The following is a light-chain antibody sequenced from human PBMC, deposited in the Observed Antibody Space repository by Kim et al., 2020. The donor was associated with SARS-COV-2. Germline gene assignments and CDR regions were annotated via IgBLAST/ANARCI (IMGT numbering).Light chain of an antibody. Sequence: LSPGERATLSCRASQSVSRNYVAWYQQKLGQAPRLLIHGASSRATGIPLRFSGSGSGTDFTLTISRLEPEDFAVYYCQQYGNSWTFGQGTKVDIK. V-gene: IGKV3-20*01. CDR2: GAS. CDR1: QSVSRNY. CDR3: QQYGNSWT. J-gene: IGKJ1*01.